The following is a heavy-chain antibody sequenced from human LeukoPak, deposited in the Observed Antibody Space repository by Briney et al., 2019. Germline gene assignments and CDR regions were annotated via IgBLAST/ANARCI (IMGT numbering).Heavy chain of an antibody. CDR3: AKGGIVPAAMWFDY. J-gene: IGHJ4*02. CDR2: ISGSGGST. D-gene: IGHD2-2*01. V-gene: IGHV3-23*01. CDR1: GFTFSNYA. Sequence: GFLRLSWAASGFTFSNYARSLVRQGSGKGVELVSAISGSGGSTYYADSVKGRFTISRDNSKNTLYLQMNSLRAEDTAVYYCAKGGIVPAAMWFDYWGQGTLVTVSS.